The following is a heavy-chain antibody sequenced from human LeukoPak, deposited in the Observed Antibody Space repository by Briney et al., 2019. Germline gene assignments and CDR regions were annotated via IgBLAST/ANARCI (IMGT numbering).Heavy chain of an antibody. CDR2: ITSSSSYI. D-gene: IGHD5-24*01. CDR1: GFIFSSYS. Sequence: GGSLRLSCAASGFIFSSYSMNWVRQAPGKGLEWVSSITSSSSYIYYADSVKGRFTISRGNAKNSLYLQMNSLRAEDTAVYYCARAFADGYNSSPFDYWGQGTLVTVSS. CDR3: ARAFADGYNSSPFDY. J-gene: IGHJ4*02. V-gene: IGHV3-21*01.